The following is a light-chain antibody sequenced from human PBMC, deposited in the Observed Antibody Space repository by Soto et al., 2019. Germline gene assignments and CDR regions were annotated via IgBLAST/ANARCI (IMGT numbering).Light chain of an antibody. CDR1: QSISIY. Sequence: DIQMTQSPSSLSASVGDRVTITCRPSQSISIYLNWYQQKPGKAPELLIYAASSLQSGVPSRFSGSGSGTVFTLTISSLQPEDFATYYCQQSYSIPWTFGQGTKVDI. CDR2: AAS. J-gene: IGKJ1*01. V-gene: IGKV1-39*01. CDR3: QQSYSIPWT.